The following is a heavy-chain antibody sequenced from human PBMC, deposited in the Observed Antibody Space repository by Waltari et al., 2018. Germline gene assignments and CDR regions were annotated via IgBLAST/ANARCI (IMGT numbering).Heavy chain of an antibody. CDR1: GGSISSSSYY. Sequence: QLQLQESGPGLVKPSETLSLTCTVSGGSISSSSYYWGWIRQPPGKGLEWFGSIYYSGSTYYNPSLKSRVTISVDTSKNQFSLKLSSVTAADTAVYYCARLSPAAPPNYDILTGYLYFQHWGQGTLVTVSS. V-gene: IGHV4-39*07. J-gene: IGHJ1*01. D-gene: IGHD3-9*01. CDR2: IYYSGST. CDR3: ARLSPAAPPNYDILTGYLYFQH.